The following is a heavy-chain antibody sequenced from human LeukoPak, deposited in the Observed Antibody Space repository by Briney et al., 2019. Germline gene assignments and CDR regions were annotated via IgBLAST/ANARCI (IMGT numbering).Heavy chain of an antibody. J-gene: IGHJ4*02. D-gene: IGHD3-3*01. CDR3: ARVREWEEISGAIPDYFDY. V-gene: IGHV1-2*02. CDR1: GYTFTGHF. Sequence: ASVKVSCKASGYTFTGHFTNWVRQAPEQGLEWMGWIKPKSGATAYAQKFQGRVTMTRDTAINTAYLELSSLTSDDTAVYYCARVREWEEISGAIPDYFDYWGQGTLSPSPQ. CDR2: IKPKSGAT.